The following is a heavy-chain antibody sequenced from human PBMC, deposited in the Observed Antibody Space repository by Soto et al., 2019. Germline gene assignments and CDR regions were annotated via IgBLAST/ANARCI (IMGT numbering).Heavy chain of an antibody. CDR3: ARVSGIYYYGMDV. J-gene: IGHJ6*02. CDR2: INHSGST. Sequence: SETLSLXCAVYGGSFSGYYWSWIRQPPGKGLEWIGEINHSGSTNYNPSLKSRVTISVDTSKNQVSLKLSSVTAADTAVYYCARVSGIYYYGMDVWGQGTTVTVSS. V-gene: IGHV4-34*01. D-gene: IGHD3-10*01. CDR1: GGSFSGYY.